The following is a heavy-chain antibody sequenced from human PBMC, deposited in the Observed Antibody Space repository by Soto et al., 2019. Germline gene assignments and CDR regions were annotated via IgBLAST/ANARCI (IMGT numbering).Heavy chain of an antibody. CDR1: GGSVSSGSYY. CDR3: ARETYYDFWSGHPNYYYYGMDV. Sequence: TLALTCTVSGGSVSSGSYYWSWIRQPPGKGLEWIGYIYYSGSTNYNPSLKSRVTISVDTSKNQFSLKLSSVTAADTAVYYCARETYYDFWSGHPNYYYYGMDVWGQGTTVTVSS. V-gene: IGHV4-61*01. D-gene: IGHD3-3*01. CDR2: IYYSGST. J-gene: IGHJ6*02.